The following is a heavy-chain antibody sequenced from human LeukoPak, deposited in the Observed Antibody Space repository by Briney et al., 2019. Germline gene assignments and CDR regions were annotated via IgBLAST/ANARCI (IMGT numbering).Heavy chain of an antibody. J-gene: IGHJ4*02. V-gene: IGHV3-30*07. CDR1: GFTFSSFA. CDR2: ISNDGSDA. D-gene: IGHD6-13*01. Sequence: GRSLRLSCAASGFTFSSFALHWVRQAPGKGLEWVAIISNDGSDAGYADSVKGRFTISRDNSKSTLYLQMNSLRAEDTAVYYCAKARSSWYGYALDYWGQGTLVTVSS. CDR3: AKARSSWYGYALDY.